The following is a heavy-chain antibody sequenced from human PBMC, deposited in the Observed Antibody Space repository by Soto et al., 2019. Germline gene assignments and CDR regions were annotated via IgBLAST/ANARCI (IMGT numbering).Heavy chain of an antibody. Sequence: QVQLVQSGVEVKKPGASVKVSCKASGYTFTSYAMHWVRQSPGQRLEWMGWINAGNGNTKYSQKFQGRVTITRDTSASTAYMELSSLRSEDTAVYYCARVPLSYGPTTSRNWFDPWGQGTLVTVSS. D-gene: IGHD3-22*01. CDR3: ARVPLSYGPTTSRNWFDP. J-gene: IGHJ5*02. V-gene: IGHV1-3*01. CDR2: INAGNGNT. CDR1: GYTFTSYA.